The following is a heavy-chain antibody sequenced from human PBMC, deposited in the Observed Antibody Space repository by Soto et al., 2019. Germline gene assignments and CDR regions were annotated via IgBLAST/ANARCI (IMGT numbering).Heavy chain of an antibody. D-gene: IGHD2-15*01. CDR1: GDTVSSNSVA. J-gene: IGHJ6*02. CDR3: ARSEVASDYYHHGMDV. CDR2: TYYRSRWSS. Sequence: SQTLSLTCVGSGDTVSSNSVAWNWVRQSPSRGLEWLGRTYYRSRWSSDYAVSVRSRIDINADTSKNQVSLQRTSVTPEDTAVYYRARSEVASDYYHHGMDVWGQGTTVTVSS. V-gene: IGHV6-1*01.